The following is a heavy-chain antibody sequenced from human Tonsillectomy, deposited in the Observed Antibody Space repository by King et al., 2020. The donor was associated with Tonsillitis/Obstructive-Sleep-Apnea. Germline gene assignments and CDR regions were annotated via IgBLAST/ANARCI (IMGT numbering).Heavy chain of an antibody. CDR2: XXXXXSTX. D-gene: IGHD5-12*01. J-gene: IGHJ4*02. V-gene: IGHV3-48*03. CDR1: GFTFSSYE. CDR3: ARDGGGYSGYDKFDF. Sequence: QLVQSGGGLVQPGGSLRLSCAASGFTFSSYEMNWVRQXPGKGLXWGXXXXXXXSTXXYAXSVKGRFTISRDNXKNSLYLQMNSXXADDTAVYYCARDGGGYSGYDKFDFWGQGTLVPVSS.